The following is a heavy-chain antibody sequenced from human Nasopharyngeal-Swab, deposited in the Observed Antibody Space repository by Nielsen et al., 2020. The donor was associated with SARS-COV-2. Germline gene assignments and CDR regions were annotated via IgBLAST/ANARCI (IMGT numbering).Heavy chain of an antibody. V-gene: IGHV4-31*03. CDR1: GGSISSGGYY. CDR2: IYYSGST. Sequence: SETLSLTCTVSGGSISSGGYYWSWIRQHPGKGLEWIGYIYYSGSTYYNPSLKSRVTISVDTSKNQFSLKLSFVTAADTAVYYCARLNGIAAAGTGWFDPWGQGTLVTVSS. D-gene: IGHD6-13*01. CDR3: ARLNGIAAAGTGWFDP. J-gene: IGHJ5*02.